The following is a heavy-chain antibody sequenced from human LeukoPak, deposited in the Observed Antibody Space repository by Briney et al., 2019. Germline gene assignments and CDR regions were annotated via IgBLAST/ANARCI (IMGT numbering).Heavy chain of an antibody. Sequence: PGGSLRLSCAASGFTFSDYNMRWIRQAPGKGLEWVSSISRSGSTKYYADSVKGRFTISRDNAKNSLYLQMNSLRAEDTAVYYCAREAIAVAGTGAFDIWGQGTMVTVSS. D-gene: IGHD6-19*01. V-gene: IGHV3-11*04. CDR3: AREAIAVAGTGAFDI. J-gene: IGHJ3*02. CDR1: GFTFSDYN. CDR2: ISRSGSTK.